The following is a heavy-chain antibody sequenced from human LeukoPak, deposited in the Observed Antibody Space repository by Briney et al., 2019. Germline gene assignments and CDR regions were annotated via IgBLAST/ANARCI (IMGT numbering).Heavy chain of an antibody. V-gene: IGHV1-18*01. D-gene: IGHD3-22*01. J-gene: IGHJ4*02. CDR3: ARDRDYYDNSGAQCDY. Sequence: ASVKVSCTTSGYNFISYAINWVRQAPGHGLEWVSWISAYNGKTKYAQNFQGRVTMTTDSSTSTAYLDLRSLRSDDTAVYYGARDRDYYDNSGAQCDYWGQGTLVTVSS. CDR1: GYNFISYA. CDR2: ISAYNGKT.